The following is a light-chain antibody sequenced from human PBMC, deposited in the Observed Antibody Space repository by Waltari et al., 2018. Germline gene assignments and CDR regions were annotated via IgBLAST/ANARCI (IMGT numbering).Light chain of an antibody. Sequence: QSALTQPPSASGSPGRSVTISCPGTSSDVGGYNFVPWYQHHPGKAPRLIIYEVSERPSGVPDRFSGSKSGNTASLTVSGLQAEDEADYYCSSYVANNNPVFGGGTKLTVL. CDR3: SSYVANNNPV. V-gene: IGLV2-8*01. CDR1: SSDVGGYNF. CDR2: EVS. J-gene: IGLJ2*01.